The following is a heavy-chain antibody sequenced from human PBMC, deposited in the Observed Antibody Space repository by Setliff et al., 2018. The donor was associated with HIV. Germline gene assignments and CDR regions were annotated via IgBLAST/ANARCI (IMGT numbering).Heavy chain of an antibody. D-gene: IGHD4-17*01. CDR1: GGSFPAYY. CDR3: VRQYGDYAFDP. Sequence: SETLSLTCAVYGGSFPAYYWNWIRQPPGKGLEWIGEINYDGDATYNPSLKSRVNIFIDTSKKQFSLRVASVTAAYTAIYYCVRQYGDYAFDPWGQVTLITVSS. V-gene: IGHV4-34*01. J-gene: IGHJ5*02. CDR2: INYDGDA.